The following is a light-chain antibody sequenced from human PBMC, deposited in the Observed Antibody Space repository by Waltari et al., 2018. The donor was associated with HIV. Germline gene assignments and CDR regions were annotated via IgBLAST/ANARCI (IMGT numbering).Light chain of an antibody. Sequence: QSALTQPASVAGSPGHSITISCTGTNNAIGPYDYVSWVQHHPGRPPKLLISDVNNRPSGVSNRVSGSKSGNTASLTISGLRPEDEADYYCNSYTTTNSYIFGSGTKVTVL. CDR3: NSYTTTNSYI. J-gene: IGLJ1*01. CDR1: NNAIGPYDY. CDR2: DVN. V-gene: IGLV2-14*03.